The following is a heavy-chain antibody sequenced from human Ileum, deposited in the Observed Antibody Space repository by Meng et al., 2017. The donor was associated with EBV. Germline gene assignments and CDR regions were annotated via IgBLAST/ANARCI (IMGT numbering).Heavy chain of an antibody. CDR3: ARGREYTGQLDL. Sequence: AQLGQRGAGPLKPSEPLSLTCDVPGGSFNAYYWTWIRQSPGGGLEWIGEIFHSGHTNYNPSLESRVSMSVATSKKQFSLLLSSVTAADSGLYFCARGREYTGQLDLWGLGTLVTVSS. V-gene: IGHV4-34*02. J-gene: IGHJ5*02. CDR1: GGSFNAYY. CDR2: IFHSGHT. D-gene: IGHD5-18*01.